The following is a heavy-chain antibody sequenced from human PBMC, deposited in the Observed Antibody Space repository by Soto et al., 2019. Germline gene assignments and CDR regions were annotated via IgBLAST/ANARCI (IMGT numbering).Heavy chain of an antibody. J-gene: IGHJ1*01. V-gene: IGHV4-30-2*01. Sequence: QLQLQESGSGLVKPSQTLSLTCAVSGGSLGSGGYSCSWIRQPPGKGLEWIGYIYHSGSTYSNPSLKGRVTRSVDRFKSQFSLQLSSLSVADTAMCYCARGAPAFIQHWGQGQLVHVSS. CDR1: GGSLGSGGYS. CDR3: ARGAPAFIQH. CDR2: IYHSGST.